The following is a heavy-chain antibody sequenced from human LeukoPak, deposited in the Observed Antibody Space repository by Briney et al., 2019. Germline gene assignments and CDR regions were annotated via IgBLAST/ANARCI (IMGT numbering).Heavy chain of an antibody. D-gene: IGHD3-10*01. CDR2: IWYDGSNK. CDR1: GFTFSSFG. Sequence: PPGGSLRLSCAASGFTFSSFGMHWVRQAPGRGLEWVAVIWYDGSNKYYADSVKGRFTISRDNAKNSLYLQMNSLRAEDTALYYCVKDKGITMVRGVIPHYYYGMDVWGQGTTVTVSS. CDR3: VKDKGITMVRGVIPHYYYGMDV. V-gene: IGHV3-33*03. J-gene: IGHJ6*02.